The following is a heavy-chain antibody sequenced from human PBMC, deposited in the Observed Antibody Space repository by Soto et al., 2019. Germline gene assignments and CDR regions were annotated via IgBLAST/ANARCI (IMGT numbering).Heavy chain of an antibody. J-gene: IGHJ4*02. CDR3: ASLEGLATISYYFDF. CDR1: DDSINSDKYY. V-gene: IGHV4-39*01. Sequence: QLQLQESGPGLVKPSETLSLTCSVSDDSINSDKYYWGWIRQPPGKGLEWLGSIYYRGNAYYIPSLHTRVTISLDMFKSHFSLKLNSVTAAFSAVYFCASLEGLATISYYFDFCGPGGLVTVSS. CDR2: IYYRGNA. D-gene: IGHD3-9*01.